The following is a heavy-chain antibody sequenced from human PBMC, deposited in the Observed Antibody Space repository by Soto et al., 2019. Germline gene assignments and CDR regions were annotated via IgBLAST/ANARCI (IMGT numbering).Heavy chain of an antibody. J-gene: IGHJ4*02. V-gene: IGHV4-39*01. CDR2: IYYSGST. CDR3: ARHAYYYDS. CDR1: GGSISSSSYY. Sequence: SETLSLTCTVSGGSISSSSYYWGWIRQPPGKGLEWIGSIYYSGSTYYNPSLKSRVTISVDTSKNQFSLTLSSVTAADTAVYYCARHAYYYDSWGQGTLVTVSS. D-gene: IGHD3-22*01.